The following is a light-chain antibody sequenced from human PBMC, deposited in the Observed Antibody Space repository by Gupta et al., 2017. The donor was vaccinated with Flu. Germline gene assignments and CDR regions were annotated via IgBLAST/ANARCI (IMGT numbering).Light chain of an antibody. CDR2: GAS. V-gene: IGKV3-20*01. Sequence: ETVLTQSPGTLSLSPGESAAPSCRASPTVNNDYLAWYQQRPGRAPRLLIYGASSRATGIPDRFSGRGSGTDFTLIIRSLEPEDFAVYYCQQYGTSARLTFGGGTKVEVK. CDR1: PTVNNDY. J-gene: IGKJ4*01. CDR3: QQYGTSARLT.